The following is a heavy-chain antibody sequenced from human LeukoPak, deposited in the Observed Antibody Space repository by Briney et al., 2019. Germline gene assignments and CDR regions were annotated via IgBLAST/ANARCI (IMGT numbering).Heavy chain of an antibody. D-gene: IGHD6-13*01. Sequence: PGGSLRLSCAASGFTFSDYEMNWVRQAPGKGLEWVSYLSSGGRYIYYADSVKGRFTISRDNAKNSLFLQMNSLRAEDAAVYYCARWAADRYSYYGMDVWGQGTTVTVSS. CDR2: LSSGGRYI. CDR3: ARWAADRYSYYGMDV. J-gene: IGHJ6*02. V-gene: IGHV3-48*03. CDR1: GFTFSDYE.